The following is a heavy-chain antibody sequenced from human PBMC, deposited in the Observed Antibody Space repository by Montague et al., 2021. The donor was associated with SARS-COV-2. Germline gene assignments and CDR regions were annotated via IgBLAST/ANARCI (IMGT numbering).Heavy chain of an antibody. Sequence: SLSLSLSASGSTFDDYGMSWVRQGPGKGLEWVSGITRNGDSTDFADSVKGRFTIYRDNAKNSLYLQMNSLRAEDTALYYCVRGFRNGPFDVWGQGTLVSVSS. J-gene: IGHJ4*02. CDR2: ITRNGDST. CDR1: GSTFDDYG. V-gene: IGHV3-20*03. CDR3: VRGFRNGPFDV. D-gene: IGHD1-14*01.